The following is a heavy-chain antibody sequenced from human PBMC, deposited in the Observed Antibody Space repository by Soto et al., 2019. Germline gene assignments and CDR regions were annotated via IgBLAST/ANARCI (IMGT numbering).Heavy chain of an antibody. Sequence: PGGSLRLSCAASGFTVSSNYMSWVRQAPGKGLEWVSVIYSGGSTYYADSVKGRFTISRDNSKNTLYLQMNSLRAEDTAVYYCARERGSSLLWFGEYDYWGQGTLVTVSS. D-gene: IGHD3-10*01. V-gene: IGHV3-53*01. CDR3: ARERGSSLLWFGEYDY. CDR1: GFTVSSNY. J-gene: IGHJ4*02. CDR2: IYSGGST.